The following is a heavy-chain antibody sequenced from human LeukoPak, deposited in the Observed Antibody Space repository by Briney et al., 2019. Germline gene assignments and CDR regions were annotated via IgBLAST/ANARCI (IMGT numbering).Heavy chain of an antibody. CDR1: GFTFSSYW. J-gene: IGHJ4*02. CDR2: IKQDGSEK. Sequence: GGSLRLSCAASGFTFSSYWMSWVRQAPGKGLEWVANIKQDGSEKYYVDSVKGRFTISRDNAKNTLYLQMNSLRAEDTAVYYCARVFSSWINYFDYWGQGTLVTVSS. D-gene: IGHD6-13*01. V-gene: IGHV3-7*01. CDR3: ARVFSSWINYFDY.